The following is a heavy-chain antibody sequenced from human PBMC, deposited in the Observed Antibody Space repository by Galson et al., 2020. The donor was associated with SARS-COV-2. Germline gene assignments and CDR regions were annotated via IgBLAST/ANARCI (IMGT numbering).Heavy chain of an antibody. Sequence: ESGPTLVKPTQTLTLTCSFSGFSLNTDGVGVGWIRQPPGKALEWLAVIYWDDDERYSPFLKTRLTITKATSKNQVVLTLTNMDPVDTATYYCAHTRSDYDWGSYHLAPFAPWGQGALVPVSS. V-gene: IGHV2-5*02. CDR2: IYWDDDE. CDR1: GFSLNTDGVG. J-gene: IGHJ5*02. CDR3: AHTRSDYDWGSYHLAPFAP. D-gene: IGHD3-10*01.